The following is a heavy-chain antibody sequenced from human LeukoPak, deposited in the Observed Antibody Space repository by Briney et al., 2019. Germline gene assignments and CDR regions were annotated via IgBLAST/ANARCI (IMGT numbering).Heavy chain of an antibody. CDR3: ARDGGIGVDY. Sequence: ASVQVSCKASGYTFTSYYMHWVRQAPGQGLEWMGIINPSGASTSYAQKFQGRVTMTRDTSTSTVYMELSSLRSEDTAVYYCARDGGIGVDYWGQGTLVTVSS. J-gene: IGHJ4*02. CDR2: INPSGAST. V-gene: IGHV1-46*01. CDR1: GYTFTSYY. D-gene: IGHD3-16*01.